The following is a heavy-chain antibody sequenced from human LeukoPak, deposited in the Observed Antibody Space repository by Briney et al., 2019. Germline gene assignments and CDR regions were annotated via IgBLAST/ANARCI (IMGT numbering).Heavy chain of an antibody. Sequence: GSLRLSCAASGFTFSTYWMSWVRQPAGKGLEWIGRIYTSGTTNYSPSLKSRVTISVDTSKNQFSLRLSSVTAADTAMYYCVRDNWAAAGYYYYMDVWGKGTTVTVSS. CDR1: GFTFSTYW. J-gene: IGHJ6*03. CDR3: VRDNWAAAGYYYYMDV. CDR2: IYTSGTT. V-gene: IGHV4-4*07. D-gene: IGHD6-13*01.